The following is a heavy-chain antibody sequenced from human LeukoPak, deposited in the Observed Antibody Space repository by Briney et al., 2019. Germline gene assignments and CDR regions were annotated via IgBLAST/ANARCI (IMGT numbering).Heavy chain of an antibody. J-gene: IGHJ4*02. CDR2: VYYSGTT. D-gene: IGHD6-13*01. V-gene: IGHV4-39*07. Sequence: PSETLSLTCTVSGGSVSSNSYYWGWIRQPPGKGLEWIGSVYYSGTTYYNPSLRSRVTISVDTSKNQFSLKLSSVTAADTAVYYCARGGPGYSSSWYDYWGQGTLVTVSS. CDR3: ARGGPGYSSSWYDY. CDR1: GGSVSSNSYY.